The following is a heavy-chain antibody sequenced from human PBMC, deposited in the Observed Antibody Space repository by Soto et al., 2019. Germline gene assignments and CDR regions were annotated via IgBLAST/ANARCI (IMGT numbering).Heavy chain of an antibody. D-gene: IGHD3-10*01. J-gene: IGHJ6*03. CDR3: AKDRGSGSNFYYYYMDV. CDR2: ISGSVAST. Sequence: VQLLESGGGLVQPGGSLRLSCAASGFSFSSYAMNWVRQAPGKGLEWVSTISGSVASTDYADSVKGRFTISRDNSRNTLYLQMNSLRAEDTAVYYCAKDRGSGSNFYYYYMDVWGKGTTVTVSS. V-gene: IGHV3-23*01. CDR1: GFSFSSYA.